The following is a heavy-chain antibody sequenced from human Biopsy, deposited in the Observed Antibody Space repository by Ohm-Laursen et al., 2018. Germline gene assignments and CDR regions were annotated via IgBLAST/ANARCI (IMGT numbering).Heavy chain of an antibody. V-gene: IGHV6-1*01. CDR3: ARWMHNTYYTDY. J-gene: IGHJ4*02. D-gene: IGHD3-3*01. Sequence: QTLSLTCAISGDSVSSNSAGWYWIRQSPSRGLEWLGRTYYMSKWNNDYAVSVESRITIDADTSKNQFSLHLNSVGPEDTAVYYCARWMHNTYYTDYRGQGTLVTVSS. CDR2: TYYMSKWNN. CDR1: GDSVSSNSAG.